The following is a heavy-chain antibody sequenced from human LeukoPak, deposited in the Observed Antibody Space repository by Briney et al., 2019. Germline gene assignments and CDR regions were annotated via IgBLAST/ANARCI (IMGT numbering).Heavy chain of an antibody. Sequence: GGSLRLSWAASGFTFSSYAMHWVRQAPGKGLEWVAVISYDGSNKYYADSVKGRFTISRDNSKNTLYLQMNSLRAEDTAVYYCARDSTLGYYDNFDYWGQGTLVTVSS. CDR3: ARDSTLGYYDNFDY. CDR1: GFTFSSYA. J-gene: IGHJ4*02. V-gene: IGHV3-30-3*01. CDR2: ISYDGSNK. D-gene: IGHD3-22*01.